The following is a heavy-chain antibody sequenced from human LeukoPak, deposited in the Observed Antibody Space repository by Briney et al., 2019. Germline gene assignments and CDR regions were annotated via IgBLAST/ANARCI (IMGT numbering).Heavy chain of an antibody. Sequence: GGSLRLSCAASGFTFSSIALSWVRQAPDKGLEWVSTISGSGGGTYYADSVKGRSTISRDDSKNTLYLQMNSLRADDTAVYYCAKDLGRYRNNFFDYWGQGNLVTVSS. V-gene: IGHV3-23*01. CDR3: AKDLGRYRNNFFDY. CDR1: GFTFSSIA. D-gene: IGHD1-26*01. CDR2: ISGSGGGT. J-gene: IGHJ4*02.